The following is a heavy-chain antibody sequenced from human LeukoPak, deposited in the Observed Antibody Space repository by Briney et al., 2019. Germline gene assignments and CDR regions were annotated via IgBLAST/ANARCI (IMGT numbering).Heavy chain of an antibody. Sequence: GGSLRLSCAASGFTFSRYWMHWVRQAPGKGLVWVSRINTDGSHTDYADSGKGRFTISRDNAKNTLYLQMNSLRAEDTAVYYCGPYYVMAVWGQGTSVTVSS. V-gene: IGHV3-74*01. J-gene: IGHJ6*02. CDR1: GFTFSRYW. CDR2: INTDGSHT. CDR3: GPYYVMAV.